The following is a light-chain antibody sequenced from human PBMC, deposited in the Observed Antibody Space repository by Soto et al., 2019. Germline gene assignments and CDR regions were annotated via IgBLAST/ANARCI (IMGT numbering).Light chain of an antibody. CDR3: PQSGSLPALT. CDR2: GAS. CDR1: QSVSSSY. J-gene: IGKJ4*01. Sequence: EIVLTQSPGTLSLSPGERATLSCRASQSVSSSYLAWYQQKPGQAPRLLIYGASSRATGIPDRFSGSGSGTDFTLTISRLEPEAFAVYYCPQSGSLPALTFGGGTNVEIK. V-gene: IGKV3-20*01.